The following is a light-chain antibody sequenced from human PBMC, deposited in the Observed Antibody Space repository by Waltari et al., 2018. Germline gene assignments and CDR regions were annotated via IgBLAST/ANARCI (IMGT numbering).Light chain of an antibody. CDR1: AVAKQY. CDR3: QSSDSSGTWV. Sequence: SSELTQPPSLSVSPGQTAKITCSGEAVAKQYTYWYQQKSGPDPVLLIYKDSERPSMIAERFSGARSGTTVTLTISGVQAEDEADYFCQSSDSSGTWVFGGGTKLTVL. J-gene: IGLJ3*02. CDR2: KDS. V-gene: IGLV3-25*03.